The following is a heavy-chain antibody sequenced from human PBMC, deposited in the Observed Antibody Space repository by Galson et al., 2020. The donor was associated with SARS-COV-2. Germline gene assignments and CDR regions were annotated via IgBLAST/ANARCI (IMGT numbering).Heavy chain of an antibody. J-gene: IGHJ2*01. Sequence: GESLKISCAASGFTFSNYAMSWVRQAPGKGLEWVSSISNGDKTYYADSVKGRFTISRDNSKNTLYLRKNSLRAEDTAVYYCAKLWGQWPWHFDLWGRGTLVTVSS. CDR2: ISNGDKT. CDR1: GFTFSNYA. D-gene: IGHD6-19*01. CDR3: AKLWGQWPWHFDL. V-gene: IGHV3-23*01.